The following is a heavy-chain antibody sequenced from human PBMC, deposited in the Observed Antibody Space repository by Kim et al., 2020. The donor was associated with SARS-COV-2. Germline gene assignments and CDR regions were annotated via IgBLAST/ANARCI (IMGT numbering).Heavy chain of an antibody. D-gene: IGHD3-22*01. V-gene: IGHV3-48*03. CDR1: GFTFSSYE. Sequence: GGSLRLSCVASGFTFSSYEMNWVRQAPGKGLEWVSYISSSGSTIYYADSVKGRFTISRDNAKNSLYLQMNSLRAEDTAVYYCARVEVVVTSAFDIWGQGTMVTVSS. J-gene: IGHJ3*02. CDR2: ISSSGSTI. CDR3: ARVEVVVTSAFDI.